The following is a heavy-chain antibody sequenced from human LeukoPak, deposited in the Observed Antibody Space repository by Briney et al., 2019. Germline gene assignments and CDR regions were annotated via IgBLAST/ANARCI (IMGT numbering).Heavy chain of an antibody. CDR3: ARANYYDSSGYPY. CDR2: INTDGSST. J-gene: IGHJ4*02. Sequence: GGSLRLSCAASGFTFTSYWMHWVRQAPGKGLVWVSLINTDGSSTNYADSVKGRFTISRDNAKNTLYLQMNSLRVEDTAVYYCARANYYDSSGYPYWGQGTLVTVSS. V-gene: IGHV3-74*01. D-gene: IGHD3-22*01. CDR1: GFTFTSYW.